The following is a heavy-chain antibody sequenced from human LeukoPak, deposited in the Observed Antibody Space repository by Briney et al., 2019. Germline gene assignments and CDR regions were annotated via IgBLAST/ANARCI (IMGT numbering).Heavy chain of an antibody. Sequence: GRSLRLSCAASGFTFSTYAMHWVRQAPGKGLEWVAVISYDGINKYYADSVKGRFTISRDNSKNTLYLQMNSLRAEDTAVYFCAREYGSGSYYFGYWGQGTLVAVSS. D-gene: IGHD3-10*01. V-gene: IGHV3-30*14. CDR1: GFTFSTYA. J-gene: IGHJ4*02. CDR2: ISYDGINK. CDR3: AREYGSGSYYFGY.